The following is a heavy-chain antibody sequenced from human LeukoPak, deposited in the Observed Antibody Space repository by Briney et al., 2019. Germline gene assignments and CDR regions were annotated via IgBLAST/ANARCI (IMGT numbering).Heavy chain of an antibody. CDR2: ISSNGGRT. J-gene: IGHJ3*02. V-gene: IGHV3-64D*09. Sequence: GGSLSLSCSGSGFTFSSYAMHWVRQAPGRGLEYVSAISSNGGRTYYADSVKGRFTISRDNSKNTLYLQLSSLRAEDTAVYYCVKGTLTTVTTEAFDTWGPGKLLTVSS. D-gene: IGHD4-17*01. CDR1: GFTFSSYA. CDR3: VKGTLTTVTTEAFDT.